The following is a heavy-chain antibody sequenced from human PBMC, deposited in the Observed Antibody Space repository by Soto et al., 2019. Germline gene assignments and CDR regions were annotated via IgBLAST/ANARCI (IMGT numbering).Heavy chain of an antibody. CDR1: GFTVSTNY. D-gene: IGHD2-2*01. Sequence: GGSLRLSCAASGFTVSTNYMSWVRQAPGKGLEWVSVIYSGGSTYYADSVKGRFTISRDNSKNTLYLQMNSLRAEDTAVYYCAREVIVVVPAATGLLRDYYYYYSMDVWGQGTTVTVSS. J-gene: IGHJ6*02. CDR2: IYSGGST. CDR3: AREVIVVVPAATGLLRDYYYYYSMDV. V-gene: IGHV3-53*01.